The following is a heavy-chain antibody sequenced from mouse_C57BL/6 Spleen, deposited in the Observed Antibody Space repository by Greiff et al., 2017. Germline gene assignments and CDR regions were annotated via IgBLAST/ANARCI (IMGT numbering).Heavy chain of an antibody. D-gene: IGHD3-2*02. CDR1: GYTFISYW. CDR2: INPSNGGT. V-gene: IGHV1-53*01. CDR3: ARDSSGQGWFAY. J-gene: IGHJ3*01. Sequence: QVQLQQPGTELVKPGASVKLSCKASGYTFISYWMHWVKQRPGQGLEWIGNINPSNGGTNYNEKFKSKATLTVDKSSSTAYMQLSSLTSEDSAVYYCARDSSGQGWFAYWGQGTLVTVSA.